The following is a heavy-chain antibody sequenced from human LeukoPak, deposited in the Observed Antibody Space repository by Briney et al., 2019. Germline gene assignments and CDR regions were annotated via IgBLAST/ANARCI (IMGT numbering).Heavy chain of an antibody. D-gene: IGHD5-12*01. Sequence: GGSLRLSCAASGFTVSSNYMSWVRQAPGKGLEWVSVIYSGGSTYYADSVKGRFTISRDNSKNTLYLQMNSLRAEDTAVYYCARGWSGYDAVAQDAFDIWGQGTMVTVSS. CDR3: ARGWSGYDAVAQDAFDI. J-gene: IGHJ3*02. CDR2: IYSGGST. V-gene: IGHV3-66*01. CDR1: GFTVSSNY.